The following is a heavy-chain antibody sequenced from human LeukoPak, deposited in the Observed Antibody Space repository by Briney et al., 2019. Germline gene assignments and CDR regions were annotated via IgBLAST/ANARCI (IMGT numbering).Heavy chain of an antibody. J-gene: IGHJ4*02. D-gene: IGHD2-15*01. CDR3: AKVYLRFSVVVVAAFFDY. CDR2: INHSGST. Sequence: SETLSLTCAVYGGSFSGYYWSWIRQPPGKGLEWIGEINHSGSTNYNPSLKSRVTISVDTSKNQFSLKLSSVTAADTALYYCAKVYLRFSVVVVAAFFDYWGQGTLVTVSS. CDR1: GGSFSGYY. V-gene: IGHV4-34*01.